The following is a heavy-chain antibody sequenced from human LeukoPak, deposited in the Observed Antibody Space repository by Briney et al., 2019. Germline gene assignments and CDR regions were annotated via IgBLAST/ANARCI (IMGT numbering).Heavy chain of an antibody. Sequence: GGSLRLSCAASGFTFSSHAMNWVRRAPGKGLEWVSSIGGIGASTYYADSVKGRFTISRDNSKNTLYLQMNSLRAEDTAVYYCAKDSVVVTAIRSFDYWGQGTLVTVSS. CDR3: AKDSVVVTAIRSFDY. V-gene: IGHV3-23*01. CDR2: IGGIGAST. D-gene: IGHD2-21*02. J-gene: IGHJ4*02. CDR1: GFTFSSHA.